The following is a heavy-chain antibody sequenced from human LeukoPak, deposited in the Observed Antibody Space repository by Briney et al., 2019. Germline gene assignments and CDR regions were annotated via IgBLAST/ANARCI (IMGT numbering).Heavy chain of an antibody. CDR1: GGSISSSSYY. D-gene: IGHD3-3*01. V-gene: IGHV4-39*01. Sequence: SETLSLTCTVSGGSISSSSYYWGWIRQPPGKGREWIGSIYYSGSAYYNPSLKSRVTISVDTSKNQFSLKLSSVTAADTAVYYCARQEFGHYDFWSGSLYFDYWGQGTPVTVSS. CDR2: IYYSGSA. J-gene: IGHJ4*02. CDR3: ARQEFGHYDFWSGSLYFDY.